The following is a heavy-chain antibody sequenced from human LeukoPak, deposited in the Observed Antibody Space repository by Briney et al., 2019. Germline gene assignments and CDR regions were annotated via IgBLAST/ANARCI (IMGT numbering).Heavy chain of an antibody. Sequence: PGGSLRLSCAASGFTVSSNYMSWVRQAPGKGLEWVSVIYGGGSTYYADSVKGRFTISRDNSKNTLYLQMNSLRAEDTAVYYCARDRDARLRAEGHYYYYGMDVWGQGTTVTVSS. V-gene: IGHV3-53*01. J-gene: IGHJ6*02. CDR3: ARDRDARLRAEGHYYYYGMDV. CDR1: GFTVSSNY. CDR2: IYGGGST. D-gene: IGHD3-16*01.